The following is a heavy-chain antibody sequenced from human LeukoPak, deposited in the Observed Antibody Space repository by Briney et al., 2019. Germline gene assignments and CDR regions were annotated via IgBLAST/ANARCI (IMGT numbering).Heavy chain of an antibody. D-gene: IGHD2-15*01. CDR1: GFTFSSYG. V-gene: IGHV3-30*03. CDR2: ISYDGSNK. J-gene: IGHJ4*02. Sequence: GGSLRLSCAASGFTFSSYGVHWVRQAPGKGLEWVAVISYDGSNKYYADSVKGRFTISRDNSKNTLYLQMNSLRAEDTAVYYCARGGTLLLRDWGQGTLVTVSS. CDR3: ARGGTLLLRD.